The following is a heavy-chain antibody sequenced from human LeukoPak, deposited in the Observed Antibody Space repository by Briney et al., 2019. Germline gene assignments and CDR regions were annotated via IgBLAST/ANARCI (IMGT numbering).Heavy chain of an antibody. Sequence: GGSLRFSCADSGYTFSSYAMSWVRQAPGKGLEWVSGISSSGGSTYYADSVKGRFTISRDNSRNTLYLQMNSLRAEDTAVYYCARHLLWFGELSGGFDYWGQGTLVTVSS. CDR2: ISSSGGST. J-gene: IGHJ4*02. V-gene: IGHV3-23*01. CDR1: GYTFSSYA. CDR3: ARHLLWFGELSGGFDY. D-gene: IGHD3-10*01.